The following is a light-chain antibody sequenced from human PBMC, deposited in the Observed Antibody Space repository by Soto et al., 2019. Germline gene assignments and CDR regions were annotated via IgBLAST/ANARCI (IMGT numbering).Light chain of an antibody. CDR1: QSVNSRY. V-gene: IGKV3-20*01. CDR2: GAF. Sequence: MVLTQSPGNLSLSPGERATLSCRASQSVNSRYLAWYQQKPGQAPRLVIYGAFTRATGIPDRFIGSGSGTDFSLTISRLEPEDFAVYYCQQYNNWPPWTFGQGTKVDI. J-gene: IGKJ1*01. CDR3: QQYNNWPPWT.